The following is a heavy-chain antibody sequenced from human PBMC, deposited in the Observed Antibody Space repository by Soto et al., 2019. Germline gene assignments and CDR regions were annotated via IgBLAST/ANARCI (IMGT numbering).Heavy chain of an antibody. J-gene: IGHJ6*02. CDR3: TTPDFLHTTYGMDV. Sequence: GGSLRLSCAASGFTFSNAWMNWVRQAPGKGLEWVGRIKSKTDGGTTDYAAPVKGRFTISRDDSKNTLYLQMNSLKTEDTAVYYCTTPDFLHTTYGMDVWGQGTTVTVSS. D-gene: IGHD3-3*01. CDR2: IKSKTDGGTT. V-gene: IGHV3-15*07. CDR1: GFTFSNAW.